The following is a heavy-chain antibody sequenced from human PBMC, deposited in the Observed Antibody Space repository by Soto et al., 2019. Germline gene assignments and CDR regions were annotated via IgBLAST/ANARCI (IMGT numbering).Heavy chain of an antibody. V-gene: IGHV1-18*01. CDR3: ARNNYRYAYDM. Sequence: ASVKVSCKASGYTFTSYGISWVRQAPGQGPEWMGWISVYNGKTNYVQKLQGRVTMTTDTSTSTAYMELSSLTSDDTAVYYCARNNYRYAYDMWGQGTLVTVSS. CDR2: ISVYNGKT. J-gene: IGHJ3*02. CDR1: GYTFTSYG. D-gene: IGHD1-1*01.